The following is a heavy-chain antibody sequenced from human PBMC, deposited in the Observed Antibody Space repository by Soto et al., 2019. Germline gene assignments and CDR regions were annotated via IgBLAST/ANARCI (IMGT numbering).Heavy chain of an antibody. Sequence: EVQLVESGGGLVQPGGSLRLSCAGSGFIFSNYWIHWVRQAPGKGLEWVSRIDHDGPTDYADSVRGRFTGSRDNAENTLYLQMNSLRPEDTAVYYCVRDSHGDYWGQGTLVTVSS. CDR3: VRDSHGDY. J-gene: IGHJ4*02. V-gene: IGHV3-74*01. CDR1: GFIFSNYW. CDR2: IDHDGPT.